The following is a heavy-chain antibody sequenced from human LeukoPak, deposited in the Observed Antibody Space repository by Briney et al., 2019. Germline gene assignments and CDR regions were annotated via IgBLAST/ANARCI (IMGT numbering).Heavy chain of an antibody. CDR2: IKQDESEK. V-gene: IGHV3-7*05. CDR3: ARTTNYDSSRYHYYFDY. D-gene: IGHD3-22*01. J-gene: IGHJ4*02. Sequence: GGSLRLSCAASGFTFSSYWMSWVRQAPGRGLEWVANIKQDESEKYYVDSVKGRFTISRDNAKKSLYLQMNSLRAEDTAMYYCARTTNYDSSRYHYYFDYWGQGTLVTVSS. CDR1: GFTFSSYW.